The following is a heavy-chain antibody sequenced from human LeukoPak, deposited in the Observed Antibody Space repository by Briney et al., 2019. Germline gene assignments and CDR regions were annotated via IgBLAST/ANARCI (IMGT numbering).Heavy chain of an antibody. D-gene: IGHD3-16*01. CDR2: IKRKTDGGTT. CDR1: GFTFSNAW. CDR3: TTAVRITGFDS. J-gene: IGHJ4*02. V-gene: IGHV3-15*01. Sequence: GGSLRLSCATCGFTFSNAWVTWVRQAPGKGLEWVSLIKRKTDGGTTDYAAPVKGRFTVSRNDSVNTLYLQMNSLKTEDTGVYYCTTAVRITGFDSWGQGALVTVSS.